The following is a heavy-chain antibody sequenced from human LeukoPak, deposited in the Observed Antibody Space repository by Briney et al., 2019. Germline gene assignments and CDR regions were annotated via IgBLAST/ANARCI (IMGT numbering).Heavy chain of an antibody. Sequence: ASVKVSCQASGYTFSTYGITWVRQAPGQGLGWMGWISVYNGDTHYAQKFQGRVTMTTDTSTRTAYMELRSLRSDDTAVYYCARVQSVYDFWSGYSNPDAFDFWGQGTLVTVSS. V-gene: IGHV1-18*01. CDR1: GYTFSTYG. CDR2: ISVYNGDT. J-gene: IGHJ3*01. CDR3: ARVQSVYDFWSGYSNPDAFDF. D-gene: IGHD3-3*01.